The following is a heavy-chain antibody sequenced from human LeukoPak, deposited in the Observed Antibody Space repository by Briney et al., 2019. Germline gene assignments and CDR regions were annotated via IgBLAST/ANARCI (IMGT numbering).Heavy chain of an antibody. D-gene: IGHD3-10*02. J-gene: IGHJ6*04. Sequence: GGSLRLSCAASGFTFSSYGMHWVRQAPGKGLEWVAVILYDGSNKYYADSVKGRFTISRDNSKNTLYLQMNSLRAEDTAVYYCAELGITMIGGVWGKGTTVTISS. CDR2: ILYDGSNK. V-gene: IGHV3-30*18. CDR3: AELGITMIGGV. CDR1: GFTFSSYG.